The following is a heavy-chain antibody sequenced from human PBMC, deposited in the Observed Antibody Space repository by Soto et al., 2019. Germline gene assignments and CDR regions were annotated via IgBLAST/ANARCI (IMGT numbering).Heavy chain of an antibody. Sequence: PSQTLSLTCAISGDSVSSNSAAWNWIRQSPSKGLEWLGRTYYRSKWYNDYAVSVKGRITINPDTSKNQFSLQLTSVTPEDTAVYYCARDQGTTYSSGKYFDYWGQGTLVTVPQ. V-gene: IGHV6-1*01. CDR3: ARDQGTTYSSGKYFDY. D-gene: IGHD6-19*01. CDR2: TYYRSKWYN. CDR1: GDSVSSNSAA. J-gene: IGHJ4*02.